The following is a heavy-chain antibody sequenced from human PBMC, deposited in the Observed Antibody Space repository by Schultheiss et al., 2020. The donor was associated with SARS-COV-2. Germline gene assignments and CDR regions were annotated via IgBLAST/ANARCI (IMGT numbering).Heavy chain of an antibody. J-gene: IGHJ5*02. CDR1: GGSIGTYY. CDR3: ARDRSGPFDP. Sequence: SQTLSLTCTVSGGSIGTYYWHWIRQSLGKGLEWIGYIDYSGRIFYNPSLKSRLTISVDTSKNQFSLQLNSVTPEDTAVYYCARDRSGPFDPWGQGTLVTVSS. CDR2: IDYSGRI. V-gene: IGHV4-59*12.